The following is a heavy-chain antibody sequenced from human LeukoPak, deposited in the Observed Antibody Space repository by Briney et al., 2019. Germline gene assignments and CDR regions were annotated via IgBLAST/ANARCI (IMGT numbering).Heavy chain of an antibody. CDR1: GFMFHDYA. V-gene: IGHV3-43*02. CDR3: ARESESSGWYDY. Sequence: GGSLRLSCAAPGFMFHDYAIHWVRQAPGKGLEWVSLISGDGGSTFYADSVKGRFTNSRDNSKNSLYLQMNSLRSDDTALYYCARESESSGWYDYWGQGTLVTVSS. J-gene: IGHJ4*02. CDR2: ISGDGGST. D-gene: IGHD6-19*01.